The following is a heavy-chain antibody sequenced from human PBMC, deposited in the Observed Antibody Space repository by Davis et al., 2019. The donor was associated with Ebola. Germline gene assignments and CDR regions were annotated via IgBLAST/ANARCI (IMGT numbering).Heavy chain of an antibody. D-gene: IGHD3-10*01. CDR2: ISGSSSYK. CDR1: GFTFSSYS. V-gene: IGHV3-21*04. J-gene: IGHJ6*02. CDR3: AKRLWFGELTHYYGMDV. Sequence: GESLKISCAASGFTFSSYSMNWVRQAPGKGLEWVSSISGSSSYKYYADSLKGRFTISRDNSKNTLYLQMNSLRAEDTAVYYCAKRLWFGELTHYYGMDVWGQGTTVTVSS.